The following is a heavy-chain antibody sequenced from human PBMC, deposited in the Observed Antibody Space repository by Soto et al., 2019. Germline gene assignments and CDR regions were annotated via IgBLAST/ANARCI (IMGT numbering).Heavy chain of an antibody. V-gene: IGHV4-59*01. CDR3: ARGVGSSPPRY. CDR2: VYDNGRP. Sequence: SETLSLTCTISGGSISVYYWSWIRQSPRQGLEWIGYVYDNGRPYYSPSLKSRVTISADTSKNQISLKLTSATAADTAVYYCARGVGSSPPRYWGRGTLVTSPQ. CDR1: GGSISVYY. J-gene: IGHJ4*02. D-gene: IGHD3-9*01.